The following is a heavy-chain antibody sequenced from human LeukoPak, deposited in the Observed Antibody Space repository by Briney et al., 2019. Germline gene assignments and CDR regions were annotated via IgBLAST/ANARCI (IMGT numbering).Heavy chain of an antibody. V-gene: IGHV3-7*01. J-gene: IGHJ4*02. D-gene: IGHD3-10*01. CDR3: ARGPSYGSRSDFFDY. Sequence: GAPLLLSSAAAGSPFISYWRSWGRQPPGKGLGWVANIKRDGSEKYSVDSVNGRFTISRDNAKNSLYLQMNSLRAEDTAVYYCARGPSYGSRSDFFDYWGQGTLVTVSS. CDR2: IKRDGSEK. CDR1: GSPFISYW.